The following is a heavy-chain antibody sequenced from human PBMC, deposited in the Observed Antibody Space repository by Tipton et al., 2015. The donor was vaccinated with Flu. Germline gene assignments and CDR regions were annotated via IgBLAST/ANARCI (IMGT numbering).Heavy chain of an antibody. V-gene: IGHV4-61*01. D-gene: IGHD4-11*01. J-gene: IGHJ5*02. CDR3: ARRDYTNYVSDPKSWFDP. CDR2: VSRTGST. Sequence: TLSLTCTVSGGFVTSDNYYWGWIRQFPGKGLEWIGTVSRTGSTIYNPSLKSRVTISIDRSKNQFSLNLKSVTAADMAVYYCARRDYTNYVSDPKSWFDPWGQGTLVAVSS. CDR1: GGFVTSDNYY.